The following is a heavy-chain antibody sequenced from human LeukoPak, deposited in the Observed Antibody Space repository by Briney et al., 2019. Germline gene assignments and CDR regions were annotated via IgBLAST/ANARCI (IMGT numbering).Heavy chain of an antibody. V-gene: IGHV4-30-4*01. D-gene: IGHD3-10*01. CDR1: GGSISSGDYY. CDR3: ARAANDYYGSGPRFDY. CDR2: IYYSGST. Sequence: SETLSLTCTVSGGSISSGDYYWSWIRQPPGKGLEWIGYIYYSGSTYYNPSLKSRVTISVDTSKNQFSLKLSSVTAADTAVYYCARAANDYYGSGPRFDYWGQGTLVTVSS. J-gene: IGHJ4*02.